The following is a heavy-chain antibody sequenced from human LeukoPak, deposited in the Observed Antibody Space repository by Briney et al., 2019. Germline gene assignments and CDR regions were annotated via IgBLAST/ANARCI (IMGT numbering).Heavy chain of an antibody. CDR2: INPNSGGT. CDR3: ARDRATTVTTAPYYYYYYMDV. V-gene: IGHV1-2*02. J-gene: IGHJ6*03. Sequence: VASVKVSCKASGYTFTGYYMHWVRQAPGQGLEWMGWINPNSGGTNYAQKFQGRVTMTRDVSISTAYMELSRLRSDDTAVYYCARDRATTVTTAPYYYYYYMDVWGKGTTVTVSS. CDR1: GYTFTGYY. D-gene: IGHD4-17*01.